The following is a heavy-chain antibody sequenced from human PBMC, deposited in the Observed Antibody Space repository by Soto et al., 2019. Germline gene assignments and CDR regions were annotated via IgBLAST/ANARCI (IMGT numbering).Heavy chain of an antibody. Sequence: QVQLQESGPGLVKPSGTLSLTCAVSSGSISSSNWWSWVRQPPGKGLGWIGEIYHSGSTNYNPSLKSLVTISVDKSKIQFSLKLSSVTAADTAVYYCARAIDYRYRSGLDVWGKGTTVTVSS. CDR1: SGSISSSNW. D-gene: IGHD3-10*01. CDR2: IYHSGST. J-gene: IGHJ6*04. CDR3: ARAIDYRYRSGLDV. V-gene: IGHV4-4*02.